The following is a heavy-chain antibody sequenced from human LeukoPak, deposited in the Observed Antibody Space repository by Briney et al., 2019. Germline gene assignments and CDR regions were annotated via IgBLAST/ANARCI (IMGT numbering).Heavy chain of an antibody. Sequence: SETLSLTCTVSGGSISSSSYYWGWIRQPPGKGLEWIGSIYYSGSTYYNPSLKSRVTISVDTSKNQFPLKLSSVTAADTAVYYCARHLKGSNYDFWSGHNYYYYYMDVWGKGTTVTVSS. D-gene: IGHD3-3*01. V-gene: IGHV4-39*01. CDR1: GGSISSSSYY. J-gene: IGHJ6*03. CDR2: IYYSGST. CDR3: ARHLKGSNYDFWSGHNYYYYYMDV.